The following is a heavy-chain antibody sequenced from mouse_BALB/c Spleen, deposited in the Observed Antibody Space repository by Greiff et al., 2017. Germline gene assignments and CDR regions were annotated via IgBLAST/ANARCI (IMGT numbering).Heavy chain of an antibody. CDR2: IDPANGNT. CDR3: ARTGNYFDY. V-gene: IGHV14-3*02. Sequence: EVQGVESGAELVKPGASVKLSCTASGFNIKDTYMHWVKQRPEQGLEWIGRIDPANGNTKYDPKFQGKATITADTSSNTAYLQLSSLTSEDTAVYCCARTGNYFDYWGQGTTLTVSS. CDR1: GFNIKDTY. J-gene: IGHJ2*01.